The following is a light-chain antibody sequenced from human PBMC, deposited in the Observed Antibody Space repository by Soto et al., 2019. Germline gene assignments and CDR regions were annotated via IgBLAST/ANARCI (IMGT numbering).Light chain of an antibody. J-gene: IGLJ3*02. Sequence: QSALPQPASVSGSPGQSITISCTGTSSDVGAYNYVSWYQQHPGKAPKLMIYEVSSRPSGVSNRFSGSKSANTASLTISGLQAGDEADYYCSSYTSSSTWLFGGGTKLTVL. CDR1: SSDVGAYNY. CDR2: EVS. CDR3: SSYTSSSTWL. V-gene: IGLV2-14*03.